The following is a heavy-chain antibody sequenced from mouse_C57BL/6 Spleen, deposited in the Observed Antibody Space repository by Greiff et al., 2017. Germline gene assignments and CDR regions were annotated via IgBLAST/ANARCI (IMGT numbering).Heavy chain of an antibody. CDR2: IYPGSGST. V-gene: IGHV1-55*01. D-gene: IGHD1-1*01. CDR1: GYTFTSYW. Sequence: QVQLQQPGAELVKPGASVKMSCKASGYTFTSYWITWVKQRPGQGLEWIGDIYPGSGSTNYNEKFKSKATLTVDTSSSTAYMQLSSLTSEDSAVYDCAREGFYGSSHYYAMDYWGQGTSVTVSS. CDR3: AREGFYGSSHYYAMDY. J-gene: IGHJ4*01.